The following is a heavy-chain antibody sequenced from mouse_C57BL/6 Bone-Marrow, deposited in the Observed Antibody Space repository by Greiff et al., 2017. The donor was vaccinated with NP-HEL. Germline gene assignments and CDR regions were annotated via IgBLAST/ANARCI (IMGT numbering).Heavy chain of an antibody. Sequence: VQLQQPGAELVKPGASVKLSCKASGYTFTSYWMHWVKQRPGRGLEWIGRIDPNSGGTKYNEKFKSKATLTVDKPSSTAYMQLSSLTSEDSAVYSCARGGSSTVVPYYYAMDYWGQGTSVTVSS. CDR1: GYTFTSYW. CDR3: ARGGSSTVVPYYYAMDY. J-gene: IGHJ4*01. D-gene: IGHD1-1*01. CDR2: IDPNSGGT. V-gene: IGHV1-72*01.